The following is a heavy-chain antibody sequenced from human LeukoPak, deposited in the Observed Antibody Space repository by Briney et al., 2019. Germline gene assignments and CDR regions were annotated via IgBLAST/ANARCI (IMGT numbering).Heavy chain of an antibody. J-gene: IGHJ4*02. Sequence: ASVKVSCKASGYTFTSYGISWMRQAPGQGLEWMGWISAYNGNTNYAQKLQGRVTMTIDTSTSTAYMELRSLRSDDTAVYYCARGAGDDYGDYFDYWGQGTLVTVSS. V-gene: IGHV1-18*01. CDR2: ISAYNGNT. D-gene: IGHD4-17*01. CDR1: GYTFTSYG. CDR3: ARGAGDDYGDYFDY.